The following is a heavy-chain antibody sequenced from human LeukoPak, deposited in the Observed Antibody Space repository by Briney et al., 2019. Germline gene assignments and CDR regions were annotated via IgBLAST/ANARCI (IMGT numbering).Heavy chain of an antibody. Sequence: GGSLRLSCAASGFTFDDYGMSWVRQAPGRGLEWVSGINWNGGITNYADSVKGRFTISRDNAKNSLYLQMNSLRAEDTALYYCARGTTVMRDYFYYYMDVWGKGTTVTVSS. CDR3: ARGTTVMRDYFYYYMDV. V-gene: IGHV3-20*04. CDR1: GFTFDDYG. D-gene: IGHD4-17*01. J-gene: IGHJ6*03. CDR2: INWNGGIT.